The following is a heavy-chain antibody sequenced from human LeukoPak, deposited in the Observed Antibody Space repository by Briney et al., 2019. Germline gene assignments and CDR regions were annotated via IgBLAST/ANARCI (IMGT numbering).Heavy chain of an antibody. CDR3: ATLTVRGVINI. D-gene: IGHD3-10*01. J-gene: IGHJ4*02. V-gene: IGHV3-15*01. Sequence: GGSLRLSCAASGFTFSNTWMNWVRQAPGKGLEWVGCIQSKTDGGTTEYAAPVKGRFTISRDDSKTTLYLQMNSLKTEDTAVYYCATLTVRGVINIWGQGTLVTVSS. CDR1: GFTFSNTW. CDR2: IQSKTDGGTT.